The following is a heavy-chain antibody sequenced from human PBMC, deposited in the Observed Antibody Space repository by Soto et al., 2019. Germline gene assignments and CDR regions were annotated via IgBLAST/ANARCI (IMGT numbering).Heavy chain of an antibody. CDR3: ARDTGDSSHHYFEY. J-gene: IGHJ4*02. CDR1: GYTFTGNS. CDR2: INPNSGGT. D-gene: IGHD6-13*01. Sequence: VASVKVSCKASGYTFTGNSMHSLQQAPGQGLEWMGWINPNSGGTNYAQKFQGWVTMTRDTSISTAYMELSRLRSDDTAVYYCARDTGDSSHHYFEYWGQGTLVSVSS. V-gene: IGHV1-2*04.